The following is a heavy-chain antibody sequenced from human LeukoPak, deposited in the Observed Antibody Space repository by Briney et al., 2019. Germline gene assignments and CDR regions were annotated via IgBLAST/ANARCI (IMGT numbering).Heavy chain of an antibody. D-gene: IGHD1-26*01. J-gene: IGHJ6*02. CDR3: AAWGIVGATDYYYYGMDV. Sequence: GTSVKVSCKASGFTFTSSAMQWVRQARGQRLEWIVWIVVGSGNTNYAQKFQERVTITRDMSTSTAYMELSSLRSEDTAVYYCAAWGIVGATDYYYYGMDVWGQGTTVTVSS. CDR1: GFTFTSSA. V-gene: IGHV1-58*02. CDR2: IVVGSGNT.